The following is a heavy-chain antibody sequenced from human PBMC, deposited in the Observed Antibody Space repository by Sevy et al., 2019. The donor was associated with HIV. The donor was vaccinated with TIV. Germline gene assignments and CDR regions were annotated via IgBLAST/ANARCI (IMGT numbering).Heavy chain of an antibody. J-gene: IGHJ6*02. CDR1: GFAFGDYA. Sequence: GGSLRLSCTASGFAFGDYAMTWIRQVPGKGLEWVGFIRTKPYGGTADYAASAKGRFTISTDDSKSIAYLQMCNLKTEDTAVYYCSRGAFGSSAGIHYYGLDVWGQGTTVTVSS. V-gene: IGHV3-49*03. D-gene: IGHD6-6*01. CDR3: SRGAFGSSAGIHYYGLDV. CDR2: IRTKPYGGTA.